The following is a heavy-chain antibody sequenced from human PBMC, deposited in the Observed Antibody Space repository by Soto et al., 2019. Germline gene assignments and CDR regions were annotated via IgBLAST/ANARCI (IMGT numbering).Heavy chain of an antibody. V-gene: IGHV3-48*03. CDR3: AGSPYYANNDYPDY. D-gene: IGHD3-22*01. Sequence: GGSLRLSCAASGFTFNTYEMNWVRQAPGKGLEWVSYISNSGATIYYADSVKGRFTVSRDNAENSLYLQMNSLRAEDTAVYYCAGSPYYANNDYPDYWGQGTLVTVSS. CDR1: GFTFNTYE. J-gene: IGHJ4*02. CDR2: ISNSGATI.